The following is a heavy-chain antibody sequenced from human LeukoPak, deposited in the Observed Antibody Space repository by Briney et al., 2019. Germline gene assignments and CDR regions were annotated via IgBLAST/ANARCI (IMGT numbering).Heavy chain of an antibody. D-gene: IGHD4-11*01. Sequence: ASVKVSCKASGYTFTSYDINWVRQATGQGLEWMGWMNPNSDNIIYAQKFQDRVTITRDTSISTAYMELSSLRSEDTAVYFCARGPPGSTEYYMDAWGNGTTVIVSS. CDR1: GYTFTSYD. V-gene: IGHV1-8*03. CDR2: MNPNSDNI. CDR3: ARGPPGSTEYYMDA. J-gene: IGHJ6*03.